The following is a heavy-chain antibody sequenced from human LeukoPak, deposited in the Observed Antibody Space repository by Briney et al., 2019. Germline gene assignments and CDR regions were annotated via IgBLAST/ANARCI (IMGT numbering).Heavy chain of an antibody. Sequence: GGSLRLSCTASGFTFFTSHMHWVRQAPGKGLDWVAIISYDGSNEYYAESVKGRFTISRDNAKNTLFLQMNSLRQEDTAVYYCARRAEVESSRGFFDYWGQGTLVTVSS. CDR1: GFTFFTSH. V-gene: IGHV3-30-3*01. J-gene: IGHJ4*02. D-gene: IGHD6-19*01. CDR3: ARRAEVESSRGFFDY. CDR2: ISYDGSNE.